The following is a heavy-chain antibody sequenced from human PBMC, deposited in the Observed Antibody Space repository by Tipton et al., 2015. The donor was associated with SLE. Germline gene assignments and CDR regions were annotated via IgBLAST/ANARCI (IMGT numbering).Heavy chain of an antibody. V-gene: IGHV1-18*01. CDR2: ISAYNGNT. J-gene: IGHJ4*02. Sequence: QLVQSGPEVKKPGASVNVSCKASGYTFTTYGISWVRQAPGQGLEWMGWISAYNGNTNFAQKVQGRVTMTTDTSTSTAYVELRSLRSDDTAVYYCAIAVAGTLFFDHWGQGTLVTVSS. D-gene: IGHD6-19*01. CDR1: GYTFTTYG. CDR3: AIAVAGTLFFDH.